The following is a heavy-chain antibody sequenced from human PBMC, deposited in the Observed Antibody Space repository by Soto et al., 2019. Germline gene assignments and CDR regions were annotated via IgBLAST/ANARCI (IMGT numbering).Heavy chain of an antibody. J-gene: IGHJ2*01. CDR2: IIPILGIA. V-gene: IGHV1-69*04. CDR3: ARDGTVAGYWYFDL. Sequence: EASVKVSCKASGGTFSSYTISWVRQAPGQGLEWMGRIIPILGIANYAQKFQGRVTITADKSTSTAYMELSSLRSEDTAVYYCARDGTVAGYWYFDLWGRGTLVTVSS. CDR1: GGTFSSYT. D-gene: IGHD6-19*01.